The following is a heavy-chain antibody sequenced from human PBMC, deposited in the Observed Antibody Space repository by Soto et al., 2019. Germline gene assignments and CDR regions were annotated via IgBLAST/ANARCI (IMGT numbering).Heavy chain of an antibody. D-gene: IGHD1-1*01. CDR1: GGSISSYY. Sequence: QVQLQESGPGLVKPSETLSLTCTVSGGSISSYYWSWIRQPPGKGLEWIGYIYYTGSTNYNPSLKSLTTISVDTSKNQFSLELSSVTAADTAVYSCAGRYGYSFDYWGQGTLVTVSS. J-gene: IGHJ4*02. V-gene: IGHV4-59*08. CDR2: IYYTGST. CDR3: AGRYGYSFDY.